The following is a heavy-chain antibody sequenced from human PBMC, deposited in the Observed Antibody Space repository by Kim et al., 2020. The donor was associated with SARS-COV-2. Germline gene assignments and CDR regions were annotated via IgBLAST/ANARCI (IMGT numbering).Heavy chain of an antibody. D-gene: IGHD1-1*01. CDR2: MNPNSGNT. V-gene: IGHV1-8*01. CDR1: GYTFTSYD. CDR3: ARVPNWNDASFDY. Sequence: ASVKVSCKASGYTFTSYDINWVRQATGQGLEWMGWMNPNSGNTGYAQKFQGRVTMTRNTSISTAYIELSSLRSEDTAVYYCARVPNWNDASFDYWGQGTLVTVSS. J-gene: IGHJ4*02.